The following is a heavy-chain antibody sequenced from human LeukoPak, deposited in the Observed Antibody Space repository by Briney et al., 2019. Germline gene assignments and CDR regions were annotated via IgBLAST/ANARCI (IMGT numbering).Heavy chain of an antibody. D-gene: IGHD3-9*01. J-gene: IGHJ2*01. CDR3: AREKGIYDILTGANYWYFDL. V-gene: IGHV1-2*02. CDR2: INPNSGGT. Sequence: ASVKVSCKASGYTFTGYYMHWVRQAPGQGLEWMGWINPNSGGTNYAQKFQGSLIMTRDSSISTTCMDLSSLTSDDTAVYFCAREKGIYDILTGANYWYFDLWGRGTLVTVSS. CDR1: GYTFTGYY.